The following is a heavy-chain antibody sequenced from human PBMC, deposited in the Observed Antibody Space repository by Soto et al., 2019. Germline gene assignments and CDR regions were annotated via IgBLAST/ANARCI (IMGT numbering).Heavy chain of an antibody. CDR1: GGSISSYY. J-gene: IGHJ6*02. D-gene: IGHD4-17*01. CDR2: IYYSGST. CDR3: ARGELTTVTTSYYYYGMDV. Sequence: PSETLSLTCTVSGGSISSYYWSWIRQPPGKGLEWIGYIYYSGSTNYNPSLKSRVTISVDTSKNQFSLKLSSVTAADTAVYYCARGELTTVTTSYYYYGMDVWGQGTTVTVSS. V-gene: IGHV4-59*01.